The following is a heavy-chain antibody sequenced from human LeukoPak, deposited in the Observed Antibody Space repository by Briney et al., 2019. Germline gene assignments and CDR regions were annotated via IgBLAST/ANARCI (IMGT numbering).Heavy chain of an antibody. CDR2: ISGSGGST. V-gene: IGHV3-23*01. J-gene: IGHJ4*02. D-gene: IGHD6-19*01. CDR1: GFTFSSNA. CDR3: AKDRSIAVAGTIDY. Sequence: GGSLRLSCAASGFTFSSNAMSWVRQAPGKGLEWVSAISGSGGSTYYADSVKGRFTISRDNSKNTLYLQMNSLRAEDTAVYYCAKDRSIAVAGTIDYWGQGTLVTVSS.